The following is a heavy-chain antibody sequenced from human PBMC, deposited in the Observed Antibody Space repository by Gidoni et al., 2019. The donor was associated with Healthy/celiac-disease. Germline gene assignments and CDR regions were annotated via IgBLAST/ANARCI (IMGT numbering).Heavy chain of an antibody. CDR1: GGSISSSSYY. CDR2: IYYSGST. D-gene: IGHD6-19*01. J-gene: IGHJ4*02. Sequence: QLQLQESGPGLVKPSETLSLTGTVPGGSISSSSYYWGWIRQPPGKGLEWIGSIYYSGSTYYNPSLKSRVTISVDTSKNQFSLKLSSVTAADTAVYYCASRSGYSSGWSYWGQGTLVTVSS. CDR3: ASRSGYSSGWSY. V-gene: IGHV4-39*01.